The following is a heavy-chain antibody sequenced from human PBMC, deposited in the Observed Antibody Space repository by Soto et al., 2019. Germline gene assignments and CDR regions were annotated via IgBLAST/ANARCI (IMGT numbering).Heavy chain of an antibody. CDR2: IYPDSGGT. V-gene: IGHV1-2*04. J-gene: IGHJ4*02. CDR3: VRAETFYPGNTFDY. D-gene: IGHD1-1*01. CDR1: GYSFTGYY. Sequence: ASVKVSCKASGYSFTGYYLHWVRQAPGQVLEWMGWIYPDSGGTNYAPKFRGWVTMPRDTFIRTAYMELSGLKSDDTAVYFCVRAETFYPGNTFDYWGQGALVTVSS.